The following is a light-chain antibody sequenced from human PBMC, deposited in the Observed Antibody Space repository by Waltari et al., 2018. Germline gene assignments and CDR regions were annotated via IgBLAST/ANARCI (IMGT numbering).Light chain of an antibody. V-gene: IGKV1-16*02. J-gene: IGKJ2*01. CDR1: QDIGKS. CDR2: NTY. CDR3: QQYKSYPYT. Sequence: DIQMTQSPSSLSAAVGDRVTITCRASQDIGKSLTWFQQNTGKAPKSLIYNTYILQSGVPSKFSGSGTGTDFTLTISSLQPEDFATYYCQQYKSYPYTFGQGTNLETK.